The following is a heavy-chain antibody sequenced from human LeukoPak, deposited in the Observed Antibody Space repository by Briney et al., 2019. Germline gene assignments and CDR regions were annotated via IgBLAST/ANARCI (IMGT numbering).Heavy chain of an antibody. Sequence: SVKVSCKASGGTFSSYAISWVRQAPGQGLEWMGGIIPIFGTANYAQKFQGRVTITADESTSTAYMELSSLRSEDTAVYYRARVVRNLEWLLSYYFDYWGQGTLVTVSS. CDR2: IIPIFGTA. CDR1: GGTFSSYA. V-gene: IGHV1-69*13. D-gene: IGHD3-3*01. CDR3: ARVVRNLEWLLSYYFDY. J-gene: IGHJ4*02.